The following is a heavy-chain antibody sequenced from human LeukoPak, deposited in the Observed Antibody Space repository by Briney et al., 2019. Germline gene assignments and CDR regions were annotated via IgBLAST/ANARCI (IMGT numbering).Heavy chain of an antibody. Sequence: SETLSLTCTVSGRSISSGGYYWDWIRQPPGKGLEWIGNIYYDGNTHYNPSLRSRVIISVDTSQNRFSLKLSSVTAADTAVYYCAGDLHGEGFDPWGQGTLVTVSS. CDR2: IYYDGNT. V-gene: IGHV4-39*07. J-gene: IGHJ5*02. CDR1: GRSISSGGYY. CDR3: AGDLHGEGFDP. D-gene: IGHD4-17*01.